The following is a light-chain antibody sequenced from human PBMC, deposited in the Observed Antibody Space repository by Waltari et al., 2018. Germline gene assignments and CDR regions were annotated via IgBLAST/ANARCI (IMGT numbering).Light chain of an antibody. CDR1: SGSLASNY. J-gene: IGLJ2*01. CDR2: EDN. Sequence: FMLTQPHSVSESPGKTVTLSCTRSSGSLASNYVQWYQQRPGRSPTTVIDEDNQRPSGVPDQLSGAIGSSSNSASLTISGLKTEDEADYYCQSFDSSTVVFGGGTKLTVL. CDR3: QSFDSSTVV. V-gene: IGLV6-57*01.